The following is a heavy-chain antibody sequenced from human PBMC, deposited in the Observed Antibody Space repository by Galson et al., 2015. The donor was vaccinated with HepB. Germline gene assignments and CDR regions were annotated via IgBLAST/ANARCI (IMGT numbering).Heavy chain of an antibody. CDR1: GDTFTPYT. J-gene: IGHJ4*02. D-gene: IGHD3-10*01. CDR2: ITADNSNP. V-gene: IGHV1-3*01. CDR3: ATQRNHGSPLDY. Sequence: SVKVSCKASGDTFTPYTMHWVRQAPGHRLEWMGWITADNSNPKYSQKLQGRVTFTRDTSASTAYMELSSLRSEDTAVYYCATQRNHGSPLDYWGQGTLVIVSS.